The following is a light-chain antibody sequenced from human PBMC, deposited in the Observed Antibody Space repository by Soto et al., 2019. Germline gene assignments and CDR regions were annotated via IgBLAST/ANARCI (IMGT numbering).Light chain of an antibody. Sequence: QSALTQAPSASGTPGQRVTISCSGSSSNIGTYSVNWYQQLPGTAPKLLIYTSDQRPPGVPDRFSGSKSGTSASLAIGGLQSEDEATYYCAAWDDSLSGFVAFGGGTQLTVL. V-gene: IGLV1-44*01. J-gene: IGLJ2*01. CDR2: TSD. CDR1: SSNIGTYS. CDR3: AAWDDSLSGFVA.